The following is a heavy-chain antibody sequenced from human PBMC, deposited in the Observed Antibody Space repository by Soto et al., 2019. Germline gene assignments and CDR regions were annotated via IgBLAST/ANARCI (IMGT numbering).Heavy chain of an antibody. V-gene: IGHV1-2*02. CDR1: GYTFTGYY. D-gene: IGHD6-19*01. CDR2: INPNSGGT. J-gene: IGHJ4*02. Sequence: ASVKVSCKASGYTFTGYYMHWVRQAPGQGLEWMGWINPNSGGTNYAQEFQGRVTMTRDTSISTAYMELSRLRSDDTAVYYCAAKRIAVADTGYWGQGTLVTVSS. CDR3: AAKRIAVADTGY.